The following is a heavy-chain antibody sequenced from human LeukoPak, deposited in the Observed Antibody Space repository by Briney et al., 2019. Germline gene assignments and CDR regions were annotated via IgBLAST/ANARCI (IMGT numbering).Heavy chain of an antibody. J-gene: IGHJ5*02. Sequence: GASVKVSCKAYGYTFTSYGISWVRQAPGQGLEWMGWISAYNGNTNYAQKLQGRVTMTTDTSTSTAYMELRSLRSADTALYYCARAGSYYDGSGYDSWGQGTLVTVSS. V-gene: IGHV1-18*01. CDR1: GYTFTSYG. D-gene: IGHD3-22*01. CDR3: ARAGSYYDGSGYDS. CDR2: ISAYNGNT.